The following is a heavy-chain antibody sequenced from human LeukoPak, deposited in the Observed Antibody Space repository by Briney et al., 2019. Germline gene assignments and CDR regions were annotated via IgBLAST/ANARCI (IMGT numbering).Heavy chain of an antibody. V-gene: IGHV4-59*08. J-gene: IGHJ4*02. CDR1: GGSLSSYY. CDR2: IYYTGST. CDR3: ARLRSYASGTYYNDY. D-gene: IGHD3-10*01. Sequence: SETLSLTCTVSGGSLSSYYWSWIRQPPGKGLEWIGYIYYTGSTNYSPSLKSRVTISVDTSKNQFSLKLSSVTAADTAVYYCARLRSYASGTYYNDYWGQGTLATVSS.